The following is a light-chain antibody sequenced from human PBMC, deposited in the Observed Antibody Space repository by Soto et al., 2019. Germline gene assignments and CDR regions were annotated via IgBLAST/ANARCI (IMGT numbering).Light chain of an antibody. J-gene: IGKJ4*01. V-gene: IGKV3-20*01. Sequence: EIVMTQSPATLSVSPGERAALSGRASQSVSSNLAWYQQKPGQAPRLLIYGASSRATGIPDRFSGSGSGTDFTLTISRLEPEDFAVYYCQQYGSSPLTFGGGTKVDIK. CDR2: GAS. CDR1: QSVSSN. CDR3: QQYGSSPLT.